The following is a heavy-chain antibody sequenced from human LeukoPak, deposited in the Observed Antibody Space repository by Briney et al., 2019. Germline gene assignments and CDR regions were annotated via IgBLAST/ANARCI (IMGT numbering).Heavy chain of an antibody. CDR1: GFTFSSYS. CDR3: ASGRGVLRYFDWLGRRDAFDI. J-gene: IGHJ3*02. CDR2: ISSSSSSYI. D-gene: IGHD3-9*01. Sequence: GGSLRLSCAASGFTFSSYSMNWVRQAPGKGLEWVSSISSSSSSYIYYADSVKGRFTISRDNAKNSLYLQMNSLRAEDTAVYYCASGRGVLRYFDWLGRRDAFDIWGQGTMVTVSS. V-gene: IGHV3-21*01.